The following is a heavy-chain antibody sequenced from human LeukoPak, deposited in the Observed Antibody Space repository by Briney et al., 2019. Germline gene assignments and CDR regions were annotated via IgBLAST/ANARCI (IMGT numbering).Heavy chain of an antibody. Sequence: ASVKVSCKASGYTFTSYYMHWVRQAPGQGLEWMGIINPSGGSTSYAQKFQGRVTMTRDMSTSTVYMELSSLRSEDTAVYYCARDGDYYDSSGYTDYWGRGTLVTVSS. CDR2: INPSGGST. D-gene: IGHD3-22*01. CDR3: ARDGDYYDSSGYTDY. CDR1: GYTFTSYY. V-gene: IGHV1-46*01. J-gene: IGHJ4*02.